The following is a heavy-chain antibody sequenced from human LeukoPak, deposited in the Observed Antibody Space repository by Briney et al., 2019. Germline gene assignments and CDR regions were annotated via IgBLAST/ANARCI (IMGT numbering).Heavy chain of an antibody. CDR1: GFTFSSYS. CDR3: ARDEVTTPRD. J-gene: IGHJ4*02. D-gene: IGHD4-17*01. V-gene: IGHV3-33*01. CDR2: MWYDGSQK. Sequence: GGTLRISCAATGFTFSSYSMHGHRQPPDKGPEWVAVMWYDGSQKYYADSVKGRFTIYRDNSKNTLYLQMHSLRAEDTAVYYCARDEVTTPRDWGQGTLVTVSS.